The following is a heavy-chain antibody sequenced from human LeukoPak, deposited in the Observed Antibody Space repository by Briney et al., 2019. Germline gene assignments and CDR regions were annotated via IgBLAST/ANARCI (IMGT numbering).Heavy chain of an antibody. CDR2: NSSSSSTI. D-gene: IGHD3-22*01. Sequence: GGSLRLSCAASGFTSSSYSMNWVRQAPGKGLEWVSYNSSSSSTIYYADSVKGRFTISRDNAKKSLYLQMNSLRAEDTAVYYCARDPGYDSSGYYPLDYWGQGTLVTVSS. V-gene: IGHV3-48*01. CDR1: GFTSSSYS. CDR3: ARDPGYDSSGYYPLDY. J-gene: IGHJ4*02.